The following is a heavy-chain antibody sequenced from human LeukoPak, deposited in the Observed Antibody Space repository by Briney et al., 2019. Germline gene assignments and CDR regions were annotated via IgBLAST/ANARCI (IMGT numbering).Heavy chain of an antibody. CDR1: GATFSSYT. CDR2: IIPILCIA. V-gene: IGHV1-69*02. J-gene: IGHJ4*02. CDR3: ASKGDTYCGGDCYSN. Sequence: SVKLSCKASGATFSSYTISWVRQAPGQGLEWMGRIIPILCIANYAQKFQGRVTITADKSTSTAYMELSSLRSEDTAVYYCASKGDTYCGGDCYSNWGQGTLVTVSS. D-gene: IGHD2-21*01.